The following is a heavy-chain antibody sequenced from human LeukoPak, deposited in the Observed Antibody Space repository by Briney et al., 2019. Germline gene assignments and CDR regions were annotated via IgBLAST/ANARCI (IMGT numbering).Heavy chain of an antibody. CDR1: GFTFSSYA. CDR2: ISGSGGST. Sequence: GGSLRLSCAASGFTFSSYAMSWVRQALGKGLEWVSAISGSGGSTYYADSVKGRFTISRDNSKNTLYLQMNSLRAEDTAVYYCAKARRDYYYYYMDVWGKGTTVTVSS. J-gene: IGHJ6*03. V-gene: IGHV3-23*01. D-gene: IGHD3-10*01. CDR3: AKARRDYYYYYMDV.